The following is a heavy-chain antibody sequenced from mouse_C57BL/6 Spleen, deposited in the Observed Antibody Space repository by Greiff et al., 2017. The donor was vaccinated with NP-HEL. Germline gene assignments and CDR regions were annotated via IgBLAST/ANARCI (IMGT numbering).Heavy chain of an antibody. V-gene: IGHV1-26*01. J-gene: IGHJ4*01. CDR3: AIYDRVYYYAMDY. Sequence: VQLQQSGPELVKPGASVKISCKASGYTFTDYYMNWVKQSHGKSLEWIGDINPNNGGTSYNQKFKGKATLTVDKSSSTAYMELRSLTSEDSAVYYSAIYDRVYYYAMDYWGQGTSVTVSS. CDR1: GYTFTDYY. CDR2: INPNNGGT. D-gene: IGHD2-12*01.